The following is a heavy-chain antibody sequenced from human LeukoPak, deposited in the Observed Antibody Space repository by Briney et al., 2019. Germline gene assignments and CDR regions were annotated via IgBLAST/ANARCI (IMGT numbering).Heavy chain of an antibody. CDR2: ISNSPGYT. V-gene: IGHV3-23*01. Sequence: GGSLRLSCAASGFTFSNYAMSWVRQAPGKGLEWVSAISNSPGYTYYADYVKGRFTISRDDSKNTLYLQMNSLRAEDTAVYYCAKDKNDYTNYMGAFDFWGQGTMVTVSS. CDR3: AKDKNDYTNYMGAFDF. CDR1: GFTFSNYA. D-gene: IGHD4-11*01. J-gene: IGHJ3*01.